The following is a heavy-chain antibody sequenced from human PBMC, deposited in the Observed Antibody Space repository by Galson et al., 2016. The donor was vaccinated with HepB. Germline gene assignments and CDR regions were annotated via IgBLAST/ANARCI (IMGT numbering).Heavy chain of an antibody. J-gene: IGHJ4*02. CDR3: ARGGRKGLWGYYFDY. D-gene: IGHD5-18*01. CDR2: IYHLGNT. Sequence: PSLTCTVSGGSISSGGYYWSWIRQHPGKGLEWIGYIYHLGNTYFNPSLKSRVTMSIDASKNQFSLKLSSVTAADTAVYYCARGGRKGLWGYYFDYWGQGTLVPVSS. V-gene: IGHV4-31*03. CDR1: GGSISSGGYY.